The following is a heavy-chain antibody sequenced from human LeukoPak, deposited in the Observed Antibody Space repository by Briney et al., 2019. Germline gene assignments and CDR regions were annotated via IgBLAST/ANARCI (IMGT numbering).Heavy chain of an antibody. CDR2: IYYSGST. CDR3: ARQGGGPMVRGVISIDY. J-gene: IGHJ4*02. V-gene: IGHV4-31*03. CDR1: GGSISSGGYY. D-gene: IGHD3-10*01. Sequence: SETLSLTCTASGGSISSGGYYWSWIRQHPGKGLEWIGYIYYSGSTYYNPSLKSRVTISVDTSKNQFSLKLSSVTAADTAVYYCARQGGGPMVRGVISIDYWGQGTLVTVSS.